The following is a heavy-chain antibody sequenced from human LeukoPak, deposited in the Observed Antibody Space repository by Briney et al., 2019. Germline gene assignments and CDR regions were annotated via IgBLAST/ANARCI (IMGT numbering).Heavy chain of an antibody. CDR3: ARLSQTEWYSSSPGAFDI. CDR1: GYSINSGYY. Sequence: PSETLSLTCTVSGYSINSGYYWGWIRQPPGKGLEWIGSIYHNGITFYNPSLKSPVTISVDTSNNQFSLRLTSVTAADTAVYYCARLSQTEWYSSSPGAFDIWGQGTMVTVSS. J-gene: IGHJ3*02. V-gene: IGHV4-38-2*02. CDR2: IYHNGIT. D-gene: IGHD6-6*01.